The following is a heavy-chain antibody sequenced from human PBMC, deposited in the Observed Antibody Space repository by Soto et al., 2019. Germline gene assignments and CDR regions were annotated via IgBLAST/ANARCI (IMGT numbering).Heavy chain of an antibody. CDR3: AKDSVGVYWYFDL. CDR2: ISYDGSNK. D-gene: IGHD1-26*01. Sequence: QVQLVESGGGVVQPGRSLRLSCAASGFTFSSYGMHWVRKAPGKGLEWVAVISYDGSNKYYADSVKGRFTISRDNSKNTLYLQMNSLRAEDTAVYYCAKDSVGVYWYFDLWGRGTLVTVSS. CDR1: GFTFSSYG. J-gene: IGHJ2*01. V-gene: IGHV3-30*18.